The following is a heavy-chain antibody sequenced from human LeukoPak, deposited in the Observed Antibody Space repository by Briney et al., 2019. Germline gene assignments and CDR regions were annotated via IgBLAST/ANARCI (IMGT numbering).Heavy chain of an antibody. D-gene: IGHD2-15*01. J-gene: IGHJ4*02. CDR1: GGSISSGSYY. CDR3: ARAEGYCSGSTCFSY. V-gene: IGHV4-61*02. Sequence: SQTLSLTCTVSGGSISSGSYYWSWIRQPAGKGLEWIGRIYTSGSTNYNPSLKSRVTISVDTSKNQFSLKLSSVTAADTAVYYCARAEGYCSGSTCFSYWGQGTLVTVSS. CDR2: IYTSGST.